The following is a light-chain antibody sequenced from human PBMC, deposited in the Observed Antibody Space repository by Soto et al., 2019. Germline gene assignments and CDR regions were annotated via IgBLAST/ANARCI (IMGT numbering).Light chain of an antibody. Sequence: DTQMTQSPSTLSASVGDTVTITCRARQSINNWLAWYQQKPGKVPKLLIYGASTIEDGVPSRFSGSRSGTEFTLTVDPLQPDDYASYYCQRYDGSFGQGTKLEIK. CDR1: QSINNW. J-gene: IGKJ2*01. V-gene: IGKV1-5*01. CDR3: QRYDGS. CDR2: GAS.